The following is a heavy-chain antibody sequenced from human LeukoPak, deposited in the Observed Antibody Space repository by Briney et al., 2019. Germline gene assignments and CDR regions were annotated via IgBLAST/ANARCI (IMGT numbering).Heavy chain of an antibody. V-gene: IGHV3-23*01. CDR1: GFTFSNYA. D-gene: IGHD3-9*01. CDR3: AKASTRDTGYYFDS. CDR2: IRYNIENT. J-gene: IGHJ4*02. Sequence: SGGSLRLSCAASGFTFSNYAMGWVRQAPGKGAEWVSSIRYNIENTHYADAVQGRVTISRDNSKNTLYLQMNSLRAEDTARYYCAKASTRDTGYYFDSWGQGTLVSVSS.